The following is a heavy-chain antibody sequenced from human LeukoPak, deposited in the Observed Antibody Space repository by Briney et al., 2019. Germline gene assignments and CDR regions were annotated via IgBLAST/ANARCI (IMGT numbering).Heavy chain of an antibody. D-gene: IGHD3-10*01. CDR3: ARDYYGSGSYYNPFDY. Sequence: GGSLRLSCAASGFTFSSYGMHWVRQAPGKGLEWVAVISYDGSNKYYADSVKGRFTISRDNSKNTLYLQMNSLRAEDTAVYYCARDYYGSGSYYNPFDYWGQRTLVTVSS. CDR1: GFTFSSYG. J-gene: IGHJ4*02. V-gene: IGHV3-30*03. CDR2: ISYDGSNK.